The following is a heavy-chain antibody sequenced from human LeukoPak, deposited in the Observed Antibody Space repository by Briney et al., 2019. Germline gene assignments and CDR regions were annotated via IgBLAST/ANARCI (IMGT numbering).Heavy chain of an antibody. D-gene: IGHD1-26*01. CDR1: GFTLSSYR. Sequence: PGGSLRLSCAASGFTLSSYRMHWVRQAPGKGLVWVSRINSDGSSTSYADSVKGRFTISRDNAKNTLYLQMNSLRAEDTAVYYCARGPRYSGSYYNYWGQGTLVTVSS. CDR3: ARGPRYSGSYYNY. CDR2: INSDGSST. V-gene: IGHV3-74*01. J-gene: IGHJ4*02.